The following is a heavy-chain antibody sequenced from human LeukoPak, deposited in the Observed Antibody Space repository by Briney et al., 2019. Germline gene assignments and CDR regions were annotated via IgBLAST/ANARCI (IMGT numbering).Heavy chain of an antibody. V-gene: IGHV1-3*01. D-gene: IGHD6-13*01. CDR1: GYTFTSYA. J-gene: IGHJ3*02. CDR2: INAGNGNT. CDR3: ARNTPILAGRGAFDI. Sequence: GASVKVSCKASGYTFTSYAMHWVRQAPGQRLEWMGWINAGNGNTKYSQKFQGRVTITRDTSASTAYMELSSLRSEDTAVYYCARNTPILAGRGAFDIWGQGTMVTVSS.